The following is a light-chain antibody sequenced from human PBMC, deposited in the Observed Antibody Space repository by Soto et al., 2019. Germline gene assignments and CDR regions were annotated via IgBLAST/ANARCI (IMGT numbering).Light chain of an antibody. Sequence: EIVMAQSPATLSVSPGERATLSCRASQSVSSNLAWYQQKPGQAPGLLIYGASTRATDIPARFSGSGSGTEFTLTISSLQSEDFAVYYWQQYNNWPRTFGQGTKVEIK. CDR3: QQYNNWPRT. CDR1: QSVSSN. J-gene: IGKJ1*01. V-gene: IGKV3-15*01. CDR2: GAS.